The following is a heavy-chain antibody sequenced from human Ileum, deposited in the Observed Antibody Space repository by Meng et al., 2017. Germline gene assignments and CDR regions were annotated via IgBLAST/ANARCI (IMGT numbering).Heavy chain of an antibody. CDR3: ARHGGYYQDF. CDR2: IDHLGIA. Sequence: QGQLQASGPGLVQAPETLSLPGSVSGASMSVVSYWSLGRQSPGKGLEWIGQIDHLGIAYYKPSLKSRVTMSIDQSKSQFSLRLTSVSAADTAVYYCARHGGYYQDFWGQGTLVTVSS. V-gene: IGHV4-4*03. D-gene: IGHD4-23*01. CDR1: GASMSVVSY. J-gene: IGHJ4*02.